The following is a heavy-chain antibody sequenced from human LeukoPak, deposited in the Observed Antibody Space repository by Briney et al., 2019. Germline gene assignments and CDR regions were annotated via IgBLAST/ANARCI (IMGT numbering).Heavy chain of an antibody. J-gene: IGHJ4*02. V-gene: IGHV1-8*01. CDR1: RYTFTNSD. D-gene: IGHD3-10*01. CDR2: MNPKTGNT. CDR3: ARLSQTPDYYGGGGYFYLGY. Sequence: ASVRVSCKGFRYTFTNSDINWVRQAPGQGLEWMGWMNPKTGNTGYAPKFQGRVSMTRDTSISTAFLELSGLRSDDTAVYYCARLSQTPDYYGGGGYFYLGYWGQGTRVTVSS.